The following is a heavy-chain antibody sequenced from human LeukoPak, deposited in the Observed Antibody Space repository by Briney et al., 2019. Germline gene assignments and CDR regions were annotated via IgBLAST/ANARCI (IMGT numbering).Heavy chain of an antibody. CDR1: GGSISSYY. D-gene: IGHD3-22*01. J-gene: IGHJ4*02. CDR2: INHSGST. CDR3: ARVKDDSSGYYHKGEFDY. V-gene: IGHV4-34*01. Sequence: PSETLSLTCTVSGGSISSYYWSWIRQPPGKGLEWIGEINHSGSTNYNPSLKSRVTISVDTSKNQFSLKLSSVTAADTAVYYCARVKDDSSGYYHKGEFDYWGQGTLVTVSS.